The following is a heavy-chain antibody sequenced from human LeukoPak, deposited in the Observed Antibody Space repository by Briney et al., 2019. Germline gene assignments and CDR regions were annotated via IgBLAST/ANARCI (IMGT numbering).Heavy chain of an antibody. J-gene: IGHJ6*03. Sequence: PGGSLRLSCAASGFTFDDYGMSWVRQAPGKGLEWVSGINWNGGSTGYADSVKGRFTISRDNAKNSLYLQMNSLRAEDTALYYCARVGGPVKTFRDSVSHYVAVWGKGTTVTVSS. D-gene: IGHD3-16*01. CDR2: INWNGGST. CDR1: GFTFDDYG. V-gene: IGHV3-20*04. CDR3: ARVGGPVKTFRDSVSHYVAV.